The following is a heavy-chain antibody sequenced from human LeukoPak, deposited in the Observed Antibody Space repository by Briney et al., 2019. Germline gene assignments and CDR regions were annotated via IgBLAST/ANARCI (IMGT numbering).Heavy chain of an antibody. Sequence: PGGSLRLSCAASGFTFSSYWMSWVRQAPGKGLEWVANIKQDGSEKYYVDSVKGRFTISRDNAKNSLYLQMNSLRAEDTAVYYCARDTRITMIVVVSALDYWGQGTLVTASS. CDR3: ARDTRITMIVVVSALDY. CDR1: GFTFSSYW. J-gene: IGHJ4*02. D-gene: IGHD3-22*01. V-gene: IGHV3-7*01. CDR2: IKQDGSEK.